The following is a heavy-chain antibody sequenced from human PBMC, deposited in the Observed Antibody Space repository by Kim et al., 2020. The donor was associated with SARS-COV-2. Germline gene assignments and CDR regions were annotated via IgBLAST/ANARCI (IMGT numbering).Heavy chain of an antibody. D-gene: IGHD6-19*01. Sequence: SRVTISVDTSKNQFSLKLSSVTAADTAVYYCAKTPMNIAVADADWYFDLWGRGTLVTVSS. CDR3: AKTPMNIAVADADWYFDL. V-gene: IGHV4-39*01. J-gene: IGHJ2*01.